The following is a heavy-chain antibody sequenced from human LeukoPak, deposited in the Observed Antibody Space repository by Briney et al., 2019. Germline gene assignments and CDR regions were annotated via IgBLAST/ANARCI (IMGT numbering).Heavy chain of an antibody. CDR3: ARDPHVEMATIGDY. Sequence: GGSLRLSCAASGFTFYDYGMSWVRQAPGKGLEWVSGINWNGGSTGYADSVKGRFTISRDNAKNSLYLRMNSLRAEDTALYYCARDPHVEMATIGDYWGQGTLVTVSS. D-gene: IGHD5-24*01. CDR1: GFTFYDYG. J-gene: IGHJ4*02. V-gene: IGHV3-20*04. CDR2: INWNGGST.